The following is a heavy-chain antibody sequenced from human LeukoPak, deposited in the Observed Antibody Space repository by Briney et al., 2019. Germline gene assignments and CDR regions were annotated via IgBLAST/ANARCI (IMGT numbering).Heavy chain of an antibody. CDR3: ARDRNGDPGYNWFDP. CDR2: IYYSGST. J-gene: IGHJ5*02. Sequence: SETLSLTCTVSGGSISSSSYYWGWIRQPPGKGLEWIGSIYYSGSTYHNPSLKSRVTISVDTSKNQFSLKLSSVTAADTAVYYCARDRNGDPGYNWFDPWGQGTLVTVSS. V-gene: IGHV4-39*07. CDR1: GGSISSSSYY. D-gene: IGHD4-17*01.